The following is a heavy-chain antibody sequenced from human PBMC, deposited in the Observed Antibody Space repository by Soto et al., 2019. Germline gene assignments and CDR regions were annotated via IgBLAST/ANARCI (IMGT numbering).Heavy chain of an antibody. CDR1: GFTFSSYA. CDR2: ISYDGSNK. Sequence: QVQLVESGGGGVQPGRSLRLSCAASGFTFSSYAMHWVRQAPGKGLECVAGISYDGSNKYYADSVKGRFTISRDNSKNTLYLQMNSLRAEDTAVYYCARDLRARQRGYCSGGSCYAADYWGQGPMVTVSS. V-gene: IGHV3-30-3*01. CDR3: ARDLRARQRGYCSGGSCYAADY. D-gene: IGHD2-15*01. J-gene: IGHJ4*02.